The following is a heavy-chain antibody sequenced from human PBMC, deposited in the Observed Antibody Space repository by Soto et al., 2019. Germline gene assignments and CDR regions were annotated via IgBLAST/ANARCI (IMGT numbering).Heavy chain of an antibody. CDR3: ARDRGAVTGDYFDY. J-gene: IGHJ4*02. D-gene: IGHD6-19*01. Sequence: QVQLTESGGGLVKPGRSLRLSCAASGLTFSALYMSWIRQAPGKGLEWISCIGSGGDKKIYAESVRGRFTISRDNAKNSLYLQMNSLRAEDTAVYYCARDRGAVTGDYFDYWGQGTLVTVSS. CDR2: IGSGGDKK. V-gene: IGHV3-11*01. CDR1: GLTFSALY.